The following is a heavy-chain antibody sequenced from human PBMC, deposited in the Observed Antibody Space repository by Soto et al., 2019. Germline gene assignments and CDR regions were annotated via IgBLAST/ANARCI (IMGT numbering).Heavy chain of an antibody. Sequence: GGSLRLSCAASGFTFNTHWMSRVRQAPGKGLEWVANIKPDGSEKWYVDSVKGRFTISRDNAKNSLYLQMNSLRAEDTAVYFCARGDYYDTSGPFSDAFDIWGQGTMVTVSS. D-gene: IGHD3-22*01. CDR1: GFTFNTHW. V-gene: IGHV3-7*04. CDR3: ARGDYYDTSGPFSDAFDI. CDR2: IKPDGSEK. J-gene: IGHJ3*02.